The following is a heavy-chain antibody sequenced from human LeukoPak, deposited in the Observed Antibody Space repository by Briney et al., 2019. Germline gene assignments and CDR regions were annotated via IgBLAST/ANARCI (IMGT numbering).Heavy chain of an antibody. D-gene: IGHD3-22*01. Sequence: PGGSLRLSCAASGFTFSNYAMSWVRQAPGKGLEWVGRIKSKTDGGTTDYAAPVKGRFTISRDDSKNTLYLQMNSLKTEDTAVYYCTTVEVSYYYDSSGPLDYWGQGTLVTVSS. CDR3: TTVEVSYYYDSSGPLDY. CDR2: IKSKTDGGTT. J-gene: IGHJ4*02. CDR1: GFTFSNYA. V-gene: IGHV3-15*01.